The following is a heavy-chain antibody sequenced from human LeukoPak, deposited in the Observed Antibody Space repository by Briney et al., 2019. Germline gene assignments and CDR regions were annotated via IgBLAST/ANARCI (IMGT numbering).Heavy chain of an antibody. V-gene: IGHV3-7*03. D-gene: IGHD6-19*01. J-gene: IGHJ3*01. Sequence: GGALRLSCAASGFALSTYCMSWVRHAPGKGLEWVASIKQDGSEKYYVDSVKGRFDISRDNTKNSLYLQMNSLGVEDTAVYYCARVDGIAVAPDEAFDVWGQGTMVTVSS. CDR1: GFALSTYC. CDR3: ARVDGIAVAPDEAFDV. CDR2: IKQDGSEK.